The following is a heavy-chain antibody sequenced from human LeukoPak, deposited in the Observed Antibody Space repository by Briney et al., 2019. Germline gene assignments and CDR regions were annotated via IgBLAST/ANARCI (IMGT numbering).Heavy chain of an antibody. CDR2: INHSGST. J-gene: IGHJ5*02. CDR1: GGSFSGYY. Sequence: SETLSLTCAVYGGSFSGYYWSWIRQPPGKGLEWIGEINHSGSTNYNPSLKSRVTISVDTSRNQSSLKLSSVTAADTAVYYCATHPKSCTRGIFITGKACWFDPWGQGTLVTVSS. D-gene: IGHD3-10*01. CDR3: ATHPKSCTRGIFITGKACWFDP. V-gene: IGHV4-34*01.